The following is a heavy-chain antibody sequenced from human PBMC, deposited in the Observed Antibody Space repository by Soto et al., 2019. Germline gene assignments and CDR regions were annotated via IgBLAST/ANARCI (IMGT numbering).Heavy chain of an antibody. CDR3: ARDTLSIADRPGYYYYGMDV. D-gene: IGHD6-6*01. CDR2: IIPIFGTA. CDR1: GGTFSSYA. V-gene: IGHV1-69*12. Sequence: QVQLVQSGAEVKKPGSSVKVSCRASGGTFSSYAISWVRQAPGQGLEWMGGIIPIFGTANYAQKFQGRVTITADESTSTAYMELSSLRSEDTAVYYCARDTLSIADRPGYYYYGMDVWGQGTTVTVSS. J-gene: IGHJ6*02.